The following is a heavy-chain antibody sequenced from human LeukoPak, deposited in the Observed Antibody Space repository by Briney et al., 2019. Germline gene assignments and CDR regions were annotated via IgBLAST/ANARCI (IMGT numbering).Heavy chain of an antibody. D-gene: IGHD3-3*01. Sequence: GGSLRLSCAASGFTFSTYWMSWVRQAPGKGLEWVANIKQDGSGTYYVDSVKGRFTISRDNAKNSLYLQMNSLRAEDTAVYYCAKPRDFWSGYYTSTYFDYWGQGTLVTVSS. CDR1: GFTFSTYW. J-gene: IGHJ4*02. V-gene: IGHV3-7*01. CDR2: IKQDGSGT. CDR3: AKPRDFWSGYYTSTYFDY.